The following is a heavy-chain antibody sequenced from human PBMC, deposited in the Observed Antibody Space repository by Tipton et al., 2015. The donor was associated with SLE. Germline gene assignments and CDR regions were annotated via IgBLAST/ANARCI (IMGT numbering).Heavy chain of an antibody. CDR1: GGSISGYY. Sequence: LRLSCTVSGGSISGYYWSWIRQPAGKGLEWIGRIYSSGSTNYNPSLKSRLTLSLDTSKNQFSLRVRSVTAADAAVYYCARGGGSYYDYWGQGTLVTVSS. CDR2: IYSSGST. J-gene: IGHJ4*02. D-gene: IGHD4-23*01. CDR3: ARGGGSYYDY. V-gene: IGHV4-4*07.